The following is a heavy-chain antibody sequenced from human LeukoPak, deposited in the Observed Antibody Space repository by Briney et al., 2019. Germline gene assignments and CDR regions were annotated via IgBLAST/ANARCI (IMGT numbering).Heavy chain of an antibody. CDR2: IYYSGST. Sequence: PSETLSLTCTVSGGSISTYYWSWTRQPPGKGLEWIGCIYYSGSTNYNPSLKSRVTISVDTSKNQFSLKLSSVTAADTAVYYCARGVYSSGWYFYFDYWGQGTLVTVSS. V-gene: IGHV4-59*01. J-gene: IGHJ4*02. CDR3: ARGVYSSGWYFYFDY. CDR1: GGSISTYY. D-gene: IGHD6-19*01.